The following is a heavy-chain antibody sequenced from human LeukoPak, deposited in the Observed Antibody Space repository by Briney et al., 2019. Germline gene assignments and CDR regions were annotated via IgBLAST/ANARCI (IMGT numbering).Heavy chain of an antibody. CDR3: ARMPPVNYDYYYYYMDV. V-gene: IGHV1-24*01. CDR2: FDPEDGET. D-gene: IGHD1-7*01. CDR1: GYTLTELS. Sequence: ASVKVSCKVSGYTLTELSMHWVRQAPGKGLEWMGGFDPEDGETIYAQKFQGRVTITADESTSTAYMELSSLRSEDTAVYYCARMPPVNYDYYYYYMDVWGKGTTVTVSS. J-gene: IGHJ6*03.